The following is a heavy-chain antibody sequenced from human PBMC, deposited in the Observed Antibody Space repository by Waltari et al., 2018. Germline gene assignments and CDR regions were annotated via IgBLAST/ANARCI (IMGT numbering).Heavy chain of an antibody. CDR3: AAVKTIWSLDY. CDR1: AVTFSSYW. Sequence: EGQLVESGGGLVQPGGSLTLHCAAPAVTFSSYWMSWVRQAPGKGLEWLANLKQYGSETYLLDSVRGRFTVSRDNAKNSLFLHMNSLRVEDTGVYYCAAVKTIWSLDYWGQGTLVTVSS. D-gene: IGHD1-1*01. J-gene: IGHJ4*02. CDR2: LKQYGSET. V-gene: IGHV3-7*01.